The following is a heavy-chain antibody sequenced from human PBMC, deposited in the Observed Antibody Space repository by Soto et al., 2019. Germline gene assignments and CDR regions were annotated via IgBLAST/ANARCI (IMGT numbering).Heavy chain of an antibody. Sequence: SGPTLVNPTQTLTLTCTFSGFSLSTSGVGVGWIRQPPGKALEWLALIYWDDDKRYSPSLKSRLTITKDTSKNQVVLTMTNMDPVDTATYYCAHSLTVTTSGPQKYFDYWGQGTLVTVSS. J-gene: IGHJ4*02. V-gene: IGHV2-5*02. D-gene: IGHD4-4*01. CDR2: IYWDDDK. CDR3: AHSLTVTTSGPQKYFDY. CDR1: GFSLSTSGVG.